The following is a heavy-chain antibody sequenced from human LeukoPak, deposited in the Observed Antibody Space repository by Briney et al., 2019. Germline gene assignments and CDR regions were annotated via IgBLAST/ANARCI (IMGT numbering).Heavy chain of an antibody. CDR3: ARVPVGWYSSGYEYFQH. J-gene: IGHJ1*01. CDR2: INPNSGGT. D-gene: IGHD3-22*01. CDR1: VYTFTVYY. V-gene: IGHV1-2*02. Sequence: GASVTVSFKSSVYTFTVYYMHWVRQAPGQGLEWMGWINPNSGGTNYAQKFQGRVTMTRDTSISTAYMELGSLRSEDTAVYYCARVPVGWYSSGYEYFQHWGQGTLVTVSS.